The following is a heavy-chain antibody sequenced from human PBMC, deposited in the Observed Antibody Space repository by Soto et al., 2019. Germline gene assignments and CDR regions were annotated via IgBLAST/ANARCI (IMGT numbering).Heavy chain of an antibody. Sequence: GGSLRLSCAASGFTLSSYSMNWVRQAPGKGPEWVSSISSSSGHIYYADSLKGRFTISRDNAKNSLYLQMNSLRAEDTAVYYCTRHWLATREFDYWGQGTLVTVSS. D-gene: IGHD1-26*01. V-gene: IGHV3-21*01. CDR1: GFTLSSYS. J-gene: IGHJ4*02. CDR3: TRHWLATREFDY. CDR2: ISSSSGHI.